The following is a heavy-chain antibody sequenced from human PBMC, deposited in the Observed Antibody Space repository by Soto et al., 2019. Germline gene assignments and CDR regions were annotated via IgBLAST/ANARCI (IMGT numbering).Heavy chain of an antibody. J-gene: IGHJ1*01. D-gene: IGHD5-18*01. CDR3: ARVGSRDAYNYVLDQ. V-gene: IGHV1-69*06. CDR2: VISASGSV. CDR1: GRIFSSFP. Sequence: QVQVVQSGAEVKKPGSSVKISCKASGRIFSSFPTSWVRQVPGQGLEWMGGVISASGSVTYAPKFQGRVTMPAVNSAGIGYMELTSLXSEDTAIYYCARVGSRDAYNYVLDQWGPGXMVTVSS.